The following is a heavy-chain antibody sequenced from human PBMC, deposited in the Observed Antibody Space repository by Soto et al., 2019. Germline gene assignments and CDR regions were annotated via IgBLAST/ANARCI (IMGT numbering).Heavy chain of an antibody. V-gene: IGHV1-46*01. J-gene: IGHJ4*02. Sequence: ASVKVSCKASGYTFTSYYMHWVRQAPGQGLEWMGIINPSGGSTSYAQKFQGRVTMTRDTSTSTVYMELSSLRSEDTAVYYCARDSMEIYYDSSGYYNGEWGQGTLVTVSS. CDR1: GYTFTSYY. CDR3: ARDSMEIYYDSSGYYNGE. D-gene: IGHD3-22*01. CDR2: INPSGGST.